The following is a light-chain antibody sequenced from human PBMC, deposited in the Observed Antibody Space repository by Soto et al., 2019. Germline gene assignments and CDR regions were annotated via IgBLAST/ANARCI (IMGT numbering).Light chain of an antibody. Sequence: DIQMTRSPPTLSASVGDRVTITCRASQSIRHYLAWYQQMPGKAPKLLIYGASTLQSGVPSRFSGSGSGTEFTLTISSLQPDDFGTYFCQHHNRYSQTFAQGTK. J-gene: IGKJ1*01. CDR2: GAS. CDR3: QHHNRYSQT. V-gene: IGKV1-5*01. CDR1: QSIRHY.